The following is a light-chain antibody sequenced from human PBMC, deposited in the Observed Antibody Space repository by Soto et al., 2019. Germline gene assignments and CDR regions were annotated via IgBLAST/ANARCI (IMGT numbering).Light chain of an antibody. CDR1: QSISSW. CDR2: AAS. CDR3: QQYNSYST. J-gene: IGKJ2*01. V-gene: IGKV1-5*01. Sequence: DLQMTQSPSTLSASVGDRVTITCRASQSISSWLAWYQQKPGKAPKLLIYAASSLESGVPSRFSGSGSGTEFTLTISSLQPDDFATYYCQQYNSYSTFGQGTKLEIK.